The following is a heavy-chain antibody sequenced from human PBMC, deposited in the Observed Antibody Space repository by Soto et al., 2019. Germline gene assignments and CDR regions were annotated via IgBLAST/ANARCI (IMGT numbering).Heavy chain of an antibody. Sequence: PGGSLRLSCAASGFTFSSYGIHWVRQAPCKGLEWVAVIWYDGSNKYYADSAKGRFTISRDNSKNTLYLQMNSLRAEDTAVYYCARDPGYYYDSSGYYFDYSGQGTLVTVSS. CDR1: GFTFSSYG. J-gene: IGHJ4*02. CDR2: IWYDGSNK. V-gene: IGHV3-33*01. CDR3: ARDPGYYYDSSGYYFDY. D-gene: IGHD3-22*01.